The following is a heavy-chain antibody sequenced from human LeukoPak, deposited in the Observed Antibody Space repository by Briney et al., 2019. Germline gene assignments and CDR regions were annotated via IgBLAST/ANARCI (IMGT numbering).Heavy chain of an antibody. V-gene: IGHV4-59*01. Sequence: SETLSLTCTVSGGSISSYYWSWIRQPPGKGLEWIGYIYYSGSTNYNPSLKSRVTISVDTSKNQFSLKLSSVTAADTAVYYCARRRVGATFYYYYYMDVWGKGTTVTISS. CDR2: IYYSGST. D-gene: IGHD1-26*01. J-gene: IGHJ6*03. CDR1: GGSISSYY. CDR3: ARRRVGATFYYYYYMDV.